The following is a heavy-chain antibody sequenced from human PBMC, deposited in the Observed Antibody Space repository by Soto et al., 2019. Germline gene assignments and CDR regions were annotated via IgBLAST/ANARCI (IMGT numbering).Heavy chain of an antibody. CDR3: ARDLHFGSGSYYVYVLDV. Sequence: PGGSLRLSCAASGFTFSSYAMSWVRQAPGRGLEWVSSISSTSRYTYYADSLKGRFSTSRDNSKNSVYLQINSLRAADTAVYYCARDLHFGSGSYYVYVLDVWGQGTTVTVSS. V-gene: IGHV3-21*01. CDR1: GFTFSSYA. D-gene: IGHD3-10*01. J-gene: IGHJ6*02. CDR2: ISSTSRYT.